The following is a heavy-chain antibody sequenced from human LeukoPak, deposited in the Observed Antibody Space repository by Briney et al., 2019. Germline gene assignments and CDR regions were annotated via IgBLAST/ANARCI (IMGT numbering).Heavy chain of an antibody. Sequence: PGGSLTLSCAASGFIFSSYSMNWVRQGPGHGLEWVSYISSSSTTRYYADPVQGRFTISRDNAALSLYLHRDSPRDEDAAVYYCARHLTSGGNYWGQGTLVTVSS. CDR2: ISSSSTTR. V-gene: IGHV3-48*02. CDR1: GFIFSSYS. D-gene: IGHD6-19*01. J-gene: IGHJ4*02. CDR3: ARHLTSGGNY.